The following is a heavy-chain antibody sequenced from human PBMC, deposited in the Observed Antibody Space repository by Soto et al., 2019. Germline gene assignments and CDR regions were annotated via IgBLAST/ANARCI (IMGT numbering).Heavy chain of an antibody. D-gene: IGHD3-22*01. CDR1: GGTFSSYA. J-gene: IGHJ4*02. CDR3: ARGASTYYYDSSGYYPFDY. V-gene: IGHV1-69*06. CDR2: IIPIFDTA. Sequence: QVQLVQSGAEVKKPGSSVKVSCKASGGTFSSYAISWVRQAPGQGLEWMGGIIPIFDTANYAQKFQGRVTITADKSTSTAYMELSSLRSEDTAVYYCARGASTYYYDSSGYYPFDYWGQGTLVTVSS.